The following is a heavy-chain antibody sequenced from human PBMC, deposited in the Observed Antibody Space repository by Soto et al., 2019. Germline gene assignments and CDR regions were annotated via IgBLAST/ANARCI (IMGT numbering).Heavy chain of an antibody. CDR2: INHSGST. V-gene: IGHV4-34*01. Sequence: QVQLQQWGAGLLKPSETLSLTCAVYGGSFSGYYWSWIRQPPGKGLEWIGEINHSGSTNYNPSFKSRVTRSVDTSKNKFSLKLSSVTVAATAVYYCARGSGIVVVPAARSFDYWGQGTLVTVSS. D-gene: IGHD2-2*01. J-gene: IGHJ4*02. CDR1: GGSFSGYY. CDR3: ARGSGIVVVPAARSFDY.